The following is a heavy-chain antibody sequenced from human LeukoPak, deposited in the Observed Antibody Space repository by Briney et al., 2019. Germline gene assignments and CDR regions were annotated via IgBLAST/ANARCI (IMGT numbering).Heavy chain of an antibody. D-gene: IGHD6-19*01. CDR1: GYTLTELS. CDR3: ATDFPRGSRYSSFY. Sequence: ASVKVSCKVSGYTLTELSMHWVRQAPGKGLEWMGGFDPEDGETIYAQKFQGGVTMTEDTSTDTAYMELSSLRSEDTAVYYCATDFPRGSRYSSFYWGQGTLVTVSS. J-gene: IGHJ4*02. CDR2: FDPEDGET. V-gene: IGHV1-24*01.